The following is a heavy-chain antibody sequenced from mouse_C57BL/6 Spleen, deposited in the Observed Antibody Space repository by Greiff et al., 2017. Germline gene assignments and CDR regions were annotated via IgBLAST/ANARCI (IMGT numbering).Heavy chain of an antibody. Sequence: EVKVVESEGGLVQPGSSMKLSCTASGFTFSDYYMAWVRQVPEKGLEWVANINYDGSSTYYLDSLKSRFIFSRDNAKNILYLQMSSLKSEDTATYYWARDVSGYWYFDVWGTGTTVTVSS. CDR1: GFTFSDYY. J-gene: IGHJ1*03. CDR2: INYDGSST. V-gene: IGHV5-16*01. D-gene: IGHD1-3*01. CDR3: ARDVSGYWYFDV.